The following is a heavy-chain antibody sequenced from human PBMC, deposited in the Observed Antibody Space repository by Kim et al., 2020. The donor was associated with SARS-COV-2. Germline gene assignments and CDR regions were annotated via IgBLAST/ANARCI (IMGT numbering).Heavy chain of an antibody. CDR1: GFTFSNYV. CDR3: AKYARSMDV. Sequence: GGSLRLSCAASGFTFSNYVMSWVRQAPGKGLEWVSGFSISGRNTYYADSVKGRFTISRDNSKNTLYLQMNSLRAEDTAIYYCAKYARSMDVWGQGTTVTVSS. CDR2: FSISGRNT. J-gene: IGHJ6*02. V-gene: IGHV3-23*01.